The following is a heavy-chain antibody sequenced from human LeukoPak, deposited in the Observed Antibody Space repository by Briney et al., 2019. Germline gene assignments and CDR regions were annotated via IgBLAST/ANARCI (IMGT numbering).Heavy chain of an antibody. Sequence: PSDTLSLTCTVSGGSISTNDWWSWVRPPPGKGLEWIGEIYHSGSTYSNPSLKSRVSISVDTSKNQFSLKLSSVTAADTAVYYCARVGYSDAQADYWGQGTLVTVSS. J-gene: IGHJ4*02. CDR2: IYHSGST. V-gene: IGHV4-4*02. D-gene: IGHD5-18*01. CDR3: ARVGYSDAQADY. CDR1: GGSISTNDW.